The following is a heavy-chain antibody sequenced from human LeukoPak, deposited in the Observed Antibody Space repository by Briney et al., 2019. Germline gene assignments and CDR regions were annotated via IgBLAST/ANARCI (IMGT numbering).Heavy chain of an antibody. Sequence: SETLSLTCAAYGGSFSGYYWSWIRQSPGKGPEWIGEIHHDGSTNYNPSLMSRVTISVDTSKNQFSLNLTSVTAADAAVYYCARLIRDYRQYYFDFWGQGTLVTVSS. V-gene: IGHV4-34*01. CDR2: IHHDGST. CDR3: ARLIRDYRQYYFDF. D-gene: IGHD4-11*01. CDR1: GGSFSGYY. J-gene: IGHJ4*02.